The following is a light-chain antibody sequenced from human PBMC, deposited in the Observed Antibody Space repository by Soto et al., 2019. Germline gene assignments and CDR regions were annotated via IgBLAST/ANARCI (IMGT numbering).Light chain of an antibody. CDR1: QNIYTY. CDR3: QQSYNTPYT. J-gene: IGKJ2*01. V-gene: IGKV1-39*01. Sequence: DIQMTQSPSSLSAFVGDRVTITCRASQNIYTYLNWYQQKPGKAPKLLISGASSLQGGVPSRFSGSGFGTDVTLTISSLQPEDFATYYCQQSYNTPYTFGQWTKLEIK. CDR2: GAS.